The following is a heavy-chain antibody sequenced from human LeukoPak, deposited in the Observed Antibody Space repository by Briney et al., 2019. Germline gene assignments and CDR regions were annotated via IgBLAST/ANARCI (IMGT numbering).Heavy chain of an antibody. CDR1: GDSISSSTYSTTYY. CDR2: ITYSGTT. D-gene: IGHD2-15*01. Sequence: SETLSLTCTVSGDSISSSTYSTTYYWGWIRQPPGKGLEWIGSITYSGTTHYNASLKSRVTISVDTSKNQFSLKLSSVTAADTAVYYCARFVSLGSLDYWGQGTLVTVSS. CDR3: ARFVSLGSLDY. V-gene: IGHV4-39*07. J-gene: IGHJ4*02.